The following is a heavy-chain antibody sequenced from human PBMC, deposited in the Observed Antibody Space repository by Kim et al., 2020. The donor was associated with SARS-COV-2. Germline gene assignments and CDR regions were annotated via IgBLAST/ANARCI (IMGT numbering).Heavy chain of an antibody. J-gene: IGHJ1*01. V-gene: IGHV3-74*01. CDR3: TSTGESGF. Sequence: GGSLRLSCAASGFTFSGYWMYWVRQAPGKGLVWVSRINPDGSTTNYADSVKGRFTISRDNAKNTLYLQMNSLRAEDTAVYYCTSTGESGFWGQATLVTVS. CDR1: GFTFSGYW. CDR2: INPDGSTT. D-gene: IGHD1-26*01.